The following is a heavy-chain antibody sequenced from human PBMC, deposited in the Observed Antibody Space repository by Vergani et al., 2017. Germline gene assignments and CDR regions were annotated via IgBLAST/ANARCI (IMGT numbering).Heavy chain of an antibody. D-gene: IGHD4-11*01. CDR2: IDHTGRP. V-gene: IGHV4-34*01. CDR1: GGSFTSYH. J-gene: IGHJ6*03. CDR3: ARVNTETNGQFYYYYYMDV. Sequence: QVQLQQWGGGLLKPSETLSLTCVVNGGSFTSYHWTWLRQSPGEGLEWVGDIDHTGRPDYNPSLKSRLTMSVDKSRNQFSLTLNSVTATDTAIYFCARVNTETNGQFYYYYYMDVWGQGTAVTVS.